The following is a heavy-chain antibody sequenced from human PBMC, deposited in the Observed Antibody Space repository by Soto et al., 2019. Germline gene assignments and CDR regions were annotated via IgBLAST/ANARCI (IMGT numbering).Heavy chain of an antibody. CDR3: YYDKAHDAFDI. Sequence: ASVKVSCEASGYTFTSYGISWVRQAPGQGLEWMGRISASHGKANYAQKFQGRVTITADKSTSTAYMELSSLRSEDTAVYYCYYDKAHDAFDIWGQGTMVTVSS. CDR2: ISASHGKA. D-gene: IGHD1-26*01. V-gene: IGHV1-18*01. J-gene: IGHJ3*02. CDR1: GYTFTSYG.